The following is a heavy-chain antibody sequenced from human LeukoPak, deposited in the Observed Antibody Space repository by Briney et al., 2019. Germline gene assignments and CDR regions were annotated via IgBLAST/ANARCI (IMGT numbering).Heavy chain of an antibody. CDR2: ISSSGHTI. V-gene: IGHV3-48*03. J-gene: IGHJ4*02. D-gene: IGHD5-12*01. CDR3: ARLSGSYSDY. CDR1: GFTFSSYE. Sequence: PGGSLRLSCAAPGFTFSSYEMNWVRQAPGKGLEWISYISSSGHTIYYADSVKGRFTISVDNAKNSLYLQMNSLRAEDTAVYYCARLSGSYSDYWGQGTLVTVSS.